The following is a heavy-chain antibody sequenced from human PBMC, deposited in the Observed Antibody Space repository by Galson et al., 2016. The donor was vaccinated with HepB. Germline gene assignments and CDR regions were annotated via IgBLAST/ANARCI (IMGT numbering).Heavy chain of an antibody. CDR3: TSLTIFGVVTNY. Sequence: SLRLSCAASGFTFSGSAMHWVRQASGKGLERVGRIRSKANNYATAYAASVKGRFTISRDDSKNTAYPQMNSLKTEDTAVYYCTSLTIFGVVTNYWGQGTLVTVSS. D-gene: IGHD3-3*01. CDR1: GFTFSGSA. V-gene: IGHV3-73*01. J-gene: IGHJ4*02. CDR2: IRSKANNYAT.